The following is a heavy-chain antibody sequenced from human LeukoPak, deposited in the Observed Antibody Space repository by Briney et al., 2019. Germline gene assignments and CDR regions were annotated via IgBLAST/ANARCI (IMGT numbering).Heavy chain of an antibody. CDR1: GYTFTSYY. Sequence: ASVKVSCKASGYTFTSYYMHWVRQAPGQGLEWMGIINPSGGSTSYAQKFQGRVTMTRDTSTSTAYMELSSLRSEDTAVYYCARVAPYGVVRGYFDYWGQGTLVTVSS. V-gene: IGHV1-46*01. J-gene: IGHJ4*02. CDR2: INPSGGST. D-gene: IGHD4-23*01. CDR3: ARVAPYGVVRGYFDY.